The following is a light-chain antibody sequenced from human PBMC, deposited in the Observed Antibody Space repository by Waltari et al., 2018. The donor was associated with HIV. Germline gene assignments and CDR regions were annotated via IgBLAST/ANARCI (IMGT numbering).Light chain of an antibody. J-gene: IGLJ2*01. CDR2: DDS. V-gene: IGLV3-21*04. Sequence: SYVVTQPPSVSVAPGETATITCGGNKIGGESVHWYQQKPGQAPGLVIYDDSDRPSGIPERLSASNSGNTATLTISRVEAGDEADYYCQVWDIRSDSVVFGGGTKLTVL. CDR1: KIGGES. CDR3: QVWDIRSDSVV.